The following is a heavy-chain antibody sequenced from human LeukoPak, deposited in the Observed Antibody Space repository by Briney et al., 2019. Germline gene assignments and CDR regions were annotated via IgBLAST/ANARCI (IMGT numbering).Heavy chain of an antibody. CDR3: ARDPNNWNDLTLFDY. V-gene: IGHV3-23*01. Sequence: GGSLRLSCAASGFTFSSYAMSWVRQAPGKGLEWVSAISGSGGSTYYADSVKGRFTISRDNSKNTLYLQMNSLRAEDTAVYYCARDPNNWNDLTLFDYWGQGTLVTVSS. CDR1: GFTFSSYA. J-gene: IGHJ4*02. D-gene: IGHD1-20*01. CDR2: ISGSGGST.